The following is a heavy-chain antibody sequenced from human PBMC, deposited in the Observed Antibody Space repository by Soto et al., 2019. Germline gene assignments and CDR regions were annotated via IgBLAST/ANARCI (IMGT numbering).Heavy chain of an antibody. CDR1: GFTFSNYW. CDR3: ARLRPAVDFPASGMDV. J-gene: IGHJ6*02. D-gene: IGHD2-2*01. CDR2: IKQDGSVR. V-gene: IGHV3-7*01. Sequence: GGSLRLSCAASGFTFSNYWMSWVRQGPGKGLEWVANIKQDGSVRYLVDSMKGRFTISRDNAKNTLYLQMNSLRAEDTAVYYCARLRPAVDFPASGMDVWGQGTTVTGSS.